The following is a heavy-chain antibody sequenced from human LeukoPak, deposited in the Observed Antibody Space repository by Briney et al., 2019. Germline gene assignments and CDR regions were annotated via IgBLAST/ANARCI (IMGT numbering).Heavy chain of an antibody. CDR3: ARHRYSSSVYYYYYMDV. Sequence: GGSLRLSCAASGFTFSSYSMNWVRQAPGKGLEWVSYISSSSSTIYYADSVKGRFTISRDNAKNSLYLQMNSLRAEDTAVYYCARHRYSSSVYYYYYMDVWGKGTTVTVSS. J-gene: IGHJ6*03. CDR1: GFTFSSYS. V-gene: IGHV3-48*01. CDR2: ISSSSSTI. D-gene: IGHD6-6*01.